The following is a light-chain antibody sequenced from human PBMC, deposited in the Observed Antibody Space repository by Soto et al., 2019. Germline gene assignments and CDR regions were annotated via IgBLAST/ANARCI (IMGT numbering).Light chain of an antibody. V-gene: IGKV3-11*01. Sequence: EIVLTQSPGTLSLSPGERATLSCRASQSVSSLLAWYQQKSGQPPRLLISDASNRATGVPARFSGSGSGTDFTLIISSLEPEDFAVYYCQQRSNWPLSFGGGTKVDIK. CDR2: DAS. CDR3: QQRSNWPLS. J-gene: IGKJ4*01. CDR1: QSVSSL.